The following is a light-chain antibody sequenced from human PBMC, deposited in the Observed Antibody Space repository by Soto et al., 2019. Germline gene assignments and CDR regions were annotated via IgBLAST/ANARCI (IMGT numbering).Light chain of an antibody. CDR3: QLYGSSPPYI. Sequence: EIVLTKSPVTLSFSRGERSTLSCRASQSVSSSSLAWYQQRPGQAPRLLIFTASSRATGTPDRFSGSGSGTDFTLTISRLEPEDFAVYYCQLYGSSPPYIFGQGTKVDIK. CDR1: QSVSSSS. V-gene: IGKV3-20*01. CDR2: TAS. J-gene: IGKJ2*01.